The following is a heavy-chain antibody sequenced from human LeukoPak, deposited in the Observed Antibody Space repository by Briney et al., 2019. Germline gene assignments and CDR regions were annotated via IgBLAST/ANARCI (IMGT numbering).Heavy chain of an antibody. CDR3: AIQTYYYGSGSYYSTALDY. CDR1: GYTFTSYY. CDR2: INPSGGST. V-gene: IGHV1-46*03. D-gene: IGHD3-10*01. Sequence: ASVKVSCKASGYTFTSYYMHWVRQAPGQGLEWMGIINPSGGSTSYAQKFQGRVTMTRDTSTSTVYMELSSLRSEDTAVYYCAIQTYYYGSGSYYSTALDYWGQGTPVTVSS. J-gene: IGHJ4*02.